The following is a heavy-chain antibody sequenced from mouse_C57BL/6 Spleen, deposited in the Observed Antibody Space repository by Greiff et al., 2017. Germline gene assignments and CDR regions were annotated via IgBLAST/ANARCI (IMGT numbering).Heavy chain of an antibody. CDR3: ARKGQTTVAPCDY. CDR1: GYAFSSSW. V-gene: IGHV1-82*01. CDR2: IYPGDGDT. J-gene: IGHJ2*01. D-gene: IGHD1-1*01. Sequence: QVQLQQSGPELVKPGASVKISCKASGYAFSSSWMNWVKQRPGKGLEWIGRIYPGDGDTNDNGKFKGKATLTADKSSSTAYMQLSSLTSEDSAVYFGARKGQTTVAPCDYWGQGTTLTVSS.